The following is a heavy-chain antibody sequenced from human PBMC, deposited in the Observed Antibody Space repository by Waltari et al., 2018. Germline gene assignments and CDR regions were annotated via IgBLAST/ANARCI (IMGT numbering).Heavy chain of an antibody. J-gene: IGHJ1*01. Sequence: QVQLVQSGSELKKPGASMEISCKASGYTFTTQAIHWVRQAPGQGLEWMGWIKTKSGNPTYAKDFTGRFVFSLDTSVSTAYLQISSLEAEDTAWYFCAKEGTGWPPYFQFWGQGTLVTVSS. V-gene: IGHV7-4-1*02. CDR2: IKTKSGNP. D-gene: IGHD7-27*01. CDR1: GYTFTTQA. CDR3: AKEGTGWPPYFQF.